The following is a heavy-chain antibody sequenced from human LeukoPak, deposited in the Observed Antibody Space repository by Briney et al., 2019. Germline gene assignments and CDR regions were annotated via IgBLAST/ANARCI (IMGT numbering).Heavy chain of an antibody. CDR2: IYYSGST. D-gene: IGHD5-12*01. V-gene: IGHV4-59*12. J-gene: IGHJ3*02. CDR3: ARGVANHAFDI. Sequence: PSETLSLTCTVSGGSISPYCWSWIRQPPGKGLEWIGYIYYSGSTSYNPSLKSRLTISVDTSKNQFSLKLSSVTAADTAVYYCARGVANHAFDIWGQGTMVTVSS. CDR1: GGSISPYC.